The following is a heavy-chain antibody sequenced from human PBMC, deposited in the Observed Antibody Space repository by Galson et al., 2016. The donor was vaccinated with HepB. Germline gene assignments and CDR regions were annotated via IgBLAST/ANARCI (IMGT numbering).Heavy chain of an antibody. CDR3: ASSHPRHDILAGSPSLVFDI. Sequence: TLSLTCTVSGAAIGSGSYFWSWIRQHPGKGLGWIGYIYYSVNTYYNPSLKSRVAISIDTSENQFSLNLRSVTAADTAVYFCASSHPRHDILAGSPSLVFDIWGQGTKVTVSS. CDR1: GAAIGSGSYF. J-gene: IGHJ3*02. V-gene: IGHV4-31*03. CDR2: IYYSVNT. D-gene: IGHD3-9*01.